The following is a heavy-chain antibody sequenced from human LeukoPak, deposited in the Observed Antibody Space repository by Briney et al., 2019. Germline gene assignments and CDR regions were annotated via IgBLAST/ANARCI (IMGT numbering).Heavy chain of an antibody. CDR1: GGSISTYY. CDR2: IYYSGST. J-gene: IGHJ4*02. Sequence: PSETLSLTCSVSGGSISTYYWSWIRQPPGKGLEWIAYIYYSGSTNYNPSLKSRVTISLDTPKNQFSLKLNSVTAADTAVYYCAREAKTYLRLGELSPAGGTYYFDYWGQGTLVTVSS. CDR3: AREAKTYLRLGELSPAGGTYYFDY. D-gene: IGHD3-16*02. V-gene: IGHV4-59*01.